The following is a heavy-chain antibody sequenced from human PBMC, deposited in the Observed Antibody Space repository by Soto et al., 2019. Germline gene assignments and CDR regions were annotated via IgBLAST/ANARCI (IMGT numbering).Heavy chain of an antibody. D-gene: IGHD3-22*01. CDR1: VYSFTSYW. CDR3: ASQVGSYDSSGYYYTDAFDI. J-gene: IGHJ3*02. Sequence: PGESLKISCKGSVYSFTSYWIGWLRQMPGKGLELMGIIYPGDSDTRYSPSFQGQVTISADKSISTAYLQWSSLKASDTAMYYCASQVGSYDSSGYYYTDAFDIWGQGTMVTVSS. V-gene: IGHV5-51*01. CDR2: IYPGDSDT.